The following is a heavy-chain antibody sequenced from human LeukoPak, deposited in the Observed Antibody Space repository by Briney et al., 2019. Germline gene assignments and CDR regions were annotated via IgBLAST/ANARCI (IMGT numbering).Heavy chain of an antibody. J-gene: IGHJ6*03. CDR1: GFSLSTRGIC. CDR3: ARSCTVTTTGMAATANVYYYYYMDV. D-gene: IGHD4-11*01. Sequence: SGPTLVNPTQTVTPSCTFSGFSLSTRGICVRWIRHPSRIAVEALAILDWDDDKSYCTSLKTRLTISKDTSKNQVVLTMTNMDPVDTATYDCARSCTVTTTGMAATANVYYYYYMDVWGKGTTVTVSS. V-gene: IGHV2-70*01. CDR2: LDWDDDK.